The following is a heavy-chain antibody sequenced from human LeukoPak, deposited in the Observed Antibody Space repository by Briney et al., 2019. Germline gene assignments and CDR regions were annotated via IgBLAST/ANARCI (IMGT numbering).Heavy chain of an antibody. CDR3: ARDQPPNYYGSGGYYTHWFDP. CDR2: IYYSGST. J-gene: IGHJ5*02. V-gene: IGHV4-59*01. Sequence: SETLSLTCTVSGGSISSYYWSWIRQPPGKGLEWIGYIYYSGSTNYNPSLKSRVTISVDTSKNQFSLKLSSVTAADTAVYYCARDQPPNYYGSGGYYTHWFDPWGQGTLVTVSS. D-gene: IGHD3-10*01. CDR1: GGSISSYY.